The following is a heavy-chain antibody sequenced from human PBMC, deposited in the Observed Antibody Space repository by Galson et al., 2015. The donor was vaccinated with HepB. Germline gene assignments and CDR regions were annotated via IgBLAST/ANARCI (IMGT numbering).Heavy chain of an antibody. Sequence: SVTVSCKASGSTFTGYYMHWVRQAPGQGLEWMGRINPNSGGTNYAQKFQGRVTMTRDTSISTAYMELSRLRSDDTAVYYCAADIVVVVADRRDYWGQGTLVTVSS. J-gene: IGHJ4*02. D-gene: IGHD2-15*01. CDR2: INPNSGGT. CDR1: GSTFTGYY. CDR3: AADIVVVVADRRDY. V-gene: IGHV1-2*06.